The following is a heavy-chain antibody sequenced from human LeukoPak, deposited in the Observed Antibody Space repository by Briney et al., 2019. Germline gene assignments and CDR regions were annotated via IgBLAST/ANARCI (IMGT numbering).Heavy chain of an antibody. J-gene: IGHJ3*02. CDR3: ARNANPPDAFDI. Sequence: SETLSLTCAVSGGSISSSNWWRWVRQPPGKGLEWIGEIYHSGSTNYNPSLESRVSISVDKSKNLFSLKLNSVTAADTAVYYCARNANPPDAFDIWGQGTMVTVFS. D-gene: IGHD2-2*01. CDR1: GGSISSSNW. CDR2: IYHSGST. V-gene: IGHV4-4*02.